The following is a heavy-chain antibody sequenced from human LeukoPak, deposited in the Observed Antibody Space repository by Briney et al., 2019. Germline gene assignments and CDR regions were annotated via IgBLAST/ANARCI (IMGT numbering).Heavy chain of an antibody. J-gene: IGHJ4*02. CDR3: VFDPHY. D-gene: IGHD3-9*01. CDR1: GGSISSSNW. CDR2: IYHSGGT. V-gene: IGHV4-4*02. Sequence: SETLSLTCAVSGGSISSSNWWSWVRQPPGKGLEWIGEIYHSGGTNYNPSLRSRVTMAVDKSKNQVSLNLNSVTAADTAVYYCVFDPHYWGQGTLVTVSS.